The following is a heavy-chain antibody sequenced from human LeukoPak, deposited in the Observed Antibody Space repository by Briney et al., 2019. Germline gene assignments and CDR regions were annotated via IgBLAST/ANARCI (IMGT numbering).Heavy chain of an antibody. J-gene: IGHJ4*02. CDR1: GYTFTSYD. CDR2: ISAYNGNT. V-gene: IGHV1-18*01. Sequence: ASVKVSCKASGYTFTSYDINWVRQAPGQGLEWMGWISAYNGNTNYAQKLQGRVTMTTDTSTSTAYMELRSLRSDDTAVYYCARDSPPIAAPDYWGQGTLVTVSS. CDR3: ARDSPPIAAPDY. D-gene: IGHD6-13*01.